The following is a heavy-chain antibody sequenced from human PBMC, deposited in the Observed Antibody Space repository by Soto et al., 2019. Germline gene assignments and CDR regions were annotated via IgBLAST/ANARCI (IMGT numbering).Heavy chain of an antibody. Sequence: EVQLLDSGGGLVQPGGSLRLSCAASGFSFSAYAMCWVRQAPGKGLEWVSSISGRGDTTYYADSVKGRFTISRDNSKNALYLQMSTLRADDTAVYFCAKVQIAVAANGYGFDYWGQGTQVTVSS. J-gene: IGHJ4*02. CDR3: AKVQIAVAANGYGFDY. CDR1: GFSFSAYA. V-gene: IGHV3-23*01. CDR2: ISGRGDTT. D-gene: IGHD6-19*01.